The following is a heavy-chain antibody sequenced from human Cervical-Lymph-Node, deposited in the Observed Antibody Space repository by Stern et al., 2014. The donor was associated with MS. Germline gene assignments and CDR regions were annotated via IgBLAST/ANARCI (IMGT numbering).Heavy chain of an antibody. D-gene: IGHD4/OR15-4a*01. V-gene: IGHV1-69*01. J-gene: IGHJ4*02. CDR3: ARDGMAVTTRGYYFDY. CDR2: IIPIFGTA. Sequence: VQLVESGAEVKKPGSSVKVSCKASGGTFSSYAISWVRHAPGQGLEWMGGIIPIFGTATYAQKFPGSVTIHADASTSTADNELSSLRSEDTAVYYCARDGMAVTTRGYYFDYWGQGTLVTVSS. CDR1: GGTFSSYA.